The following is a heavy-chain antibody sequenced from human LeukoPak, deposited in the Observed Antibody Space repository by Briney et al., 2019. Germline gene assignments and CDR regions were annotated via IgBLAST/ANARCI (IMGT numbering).Heavy chain of an antibody. CDR2: INHSGST. J-gene: IGHJ4*02. CDR3: ARAWGLRHFDWVPHSHFDY. CDR1: GGSFSGYY. Sequence: SETLSLTCAVYGGSFSGYYWSWIRQPPGKGLEWIGEINHSGSTNYNPSLKSRVTISVDTSKNQFSLKLSSVTAADTAVYYCARAWGLRHFDWVPHSHFDYWGQGTLVTVSS. D-gene: IGHD3-9*01. V-gene: IGHV4-34*01.